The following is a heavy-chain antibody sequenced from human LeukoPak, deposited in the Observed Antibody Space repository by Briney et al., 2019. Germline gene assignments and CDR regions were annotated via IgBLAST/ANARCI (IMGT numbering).Heavy chain of an antibody. CDR3: ARDIEYSSPDY. CDR1: GYTFTSYG. CDR2: ISAYNGNT. V-gene: IGHV1-18*01. D-gene: IGHD6-6*01. J-gene: IGHJ4*02. Sequence: GASVKVSCKASGYTFTSYGISGGRQAPGQGREGRGWISAYNGNTNYAQKLQGRVTMTTDTSTSTAYMELRSLRSDATAVYYCARDIEYSSPDYWGQGTLVTVSS.